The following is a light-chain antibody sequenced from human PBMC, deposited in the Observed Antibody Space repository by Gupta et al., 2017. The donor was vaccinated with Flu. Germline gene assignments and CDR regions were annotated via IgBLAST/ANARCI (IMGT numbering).Light chain of an antibody. CDR3: SSYTSSNTPWV. CDR2: EVS. CDR1: SSDFGGYNY. Sequence: QSALTQPASVSGSPGQSITISCTGTSSDFGGYNYVSWYQQHPDKAPKLMIYEVSNRPSGVSNRVSGSNSGNTASLTISGLQAEDEADYYCSSYTSSNTPWVFGGGTKLTVL. V-gene: IGLV2-14*01. J-gene: IGLJ3*02.